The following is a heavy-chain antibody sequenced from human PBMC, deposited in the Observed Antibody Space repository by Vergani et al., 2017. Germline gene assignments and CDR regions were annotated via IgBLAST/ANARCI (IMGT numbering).Heavy chain of an antibody. CDR1: GGSISSGGYS. J-gene: IGHJ4*02. D-gene: IGHD3-22*01. CDR2: IYHSGST. CDR3: AGTNYYDSSGYYYPSDY. Sequence: QLQLQESGSGLVKPSQTLSLTCAVSGGSISSGGYSWSWIRQPPGKGLEWIGYIYHSGSTYYNPSLKSRVTISVDRSKNQFSLKLSSVTAADTAVYYCAGTNYYDSSGYYYPSDYWGQGTLVTVSS. V-gene: IGHV4-30-2*01.